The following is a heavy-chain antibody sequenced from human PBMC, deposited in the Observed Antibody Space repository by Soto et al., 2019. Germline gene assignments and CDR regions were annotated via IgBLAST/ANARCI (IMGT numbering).Heavy chain of an antibody. CDR3: AILEFGEFPDY. CDR1: GGSISSSSYY. J-gene: IGHJ4*02. V-gene: IGHV4-39*01. D-gene: IGHD3-10*01. Sequence: SETLSLTCTVSGGSISSSSYYWGWIRQPPGKGLEWIGSIYYSGSTYYNPSLKSRVTVSVDTSKNQFSLKLSSVTAADTAVYYCAILEFGEFPDYWGQGTLVTVS. CDR2: IYYSGST.